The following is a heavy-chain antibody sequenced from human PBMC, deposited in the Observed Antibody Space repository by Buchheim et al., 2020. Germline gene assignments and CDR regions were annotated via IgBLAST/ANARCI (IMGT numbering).Heavy chain of an antibody. Sequence: QMQLQESGPGLVKPLQNLSLTCTVSGGSINRGGYYWSWIRQHSVRGLEWIGYIYYTGATYYSTSLKSRVSISVDMSKNQFSLRVNSVTAADTAVYFCARDGYNNFGEYFAMDVWGQGT. CDR1: GGSINRGGYY. V-gene: IGHV4-31*03. J-gene: IGHJ6*02. CDR2: IYYTGAT. CDR3: ARDGYNNFGEYFAMDV. D-gene: IGHD4-11*01.